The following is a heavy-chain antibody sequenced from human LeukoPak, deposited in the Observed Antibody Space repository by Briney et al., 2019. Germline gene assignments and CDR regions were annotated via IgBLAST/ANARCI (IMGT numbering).Heavy chain of an antibody. V-gene: IGHV3-23*03. Sequence: GGSLRLSCAASGFTFSSYAMSWVRQAPGKGLEWVSVIYSGGTTYYADSVKGRFTISRDNSKNTLYLQMNSLRAEDTAVYYCAKGPSIAARPGYLDLWGRGTLVTVSS. CDR3: AKGPSIAARPGYLDL. CDR2: IYSGGTT. CDR1: GFTFSSYA. J-gene: IGHJ2*01. D-gene: IGHD6-6*01.